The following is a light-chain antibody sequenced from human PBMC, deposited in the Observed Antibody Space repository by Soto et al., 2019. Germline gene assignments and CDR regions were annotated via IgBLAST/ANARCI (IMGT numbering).Light chain of an antibody. CDR1: QRVLYSSNNKNY. V-gene: IGKV4-1*01. CDR3: QQYYSTPT. J-gene: IGKJ5*01. Sequence: DIVMTQSPDSLAVSLGERATINCKSSQRVLYSSNNKNYLAWYQQQPGQPPKLLIYWASTRESGVPDRFSGSGSGTDFTLTISSLQAEDVAVYYCQQYYSTPTFGQGTRLEIK. CDR2: WAS.